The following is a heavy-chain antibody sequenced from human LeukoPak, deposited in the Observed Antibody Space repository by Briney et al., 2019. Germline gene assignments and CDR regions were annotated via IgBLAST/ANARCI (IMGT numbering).Heavy chain of an antibody. D-gene: IGHD3-10*01. CDR2: IYSGGST. CDR3: ASGSGSYRTPYYYMDV. Sequence: VGSLRLSCAASGFTVSSNYMSWVRQAPGKGLEWVSVIYSGGSTYYADSVKGRFTISRDNSKNTLYLQMNSLRAEDTAVYYCASGSGSYRTPYYYMDVWGTGTTVTVSS. J-gene: IGHJ6*03. CDR1: GFTVSSNY. V-gene: IGHV3-53*01.